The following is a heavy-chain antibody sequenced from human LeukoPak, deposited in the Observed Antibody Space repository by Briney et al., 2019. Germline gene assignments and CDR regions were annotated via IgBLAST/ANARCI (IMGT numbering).Heavy chain of an antibody. CDR1: GGSISSSSYY. Sequence: KASETLSLTCTVSGGSISSSSYYWGWIRQPPGKGLEWIGSIYYSGSTYYNPSLKSRVTISVDTSKNQFSLKLSSVTAAGTAVYYCASSRTLRWLRYRDWFDPWGQGTLVTVSS. V-gene: IGHV4-39*07. D-gene: IGHD5-24*01. CDR3: ASSRTLRWLRYRDWFDP. CDR2: IYYSGST. J-gene: IGHJ5*02.